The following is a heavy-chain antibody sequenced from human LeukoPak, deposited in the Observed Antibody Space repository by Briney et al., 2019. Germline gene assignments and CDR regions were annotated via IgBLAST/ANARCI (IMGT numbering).Heavy chain of an antibody. CDR1: GGTFSSYA. D-gene: IGHD2-15*01. CDR3: ARREGRLGYYCSGGSCYSRPDGYYGMDV. V-gene: IGHV1-18*01. Sequence: ASVKVSCKASGGTFSSYAISWVRQAPGQGLEWMGWISAYNGNTNYAQKLQGRVTMTTDTSTSTAYMELRSLRSDDTAVYYCARREGRLGYYCSGGSCYSRPDGYYGMDVWGQGTTVTVSS. J-gene: IGHJ6*02. CDR2: ISAYNGNT.